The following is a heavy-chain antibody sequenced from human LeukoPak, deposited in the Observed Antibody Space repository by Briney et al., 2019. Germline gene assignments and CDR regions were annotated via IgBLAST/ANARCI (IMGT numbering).Heavy chain of an antibody. Sequence: PGGSLRLSCAASGFTFRSYGMYWVRQAPGKGLEWVAVISYDGSNKYYADSVKGRFTISRDNSKNTLYLQMNSLRAEDTAVYYCAKDRWGYYGSGSYFDYWGQGTLVTVSS. CDR3: AKDRWGYYGSGSYFDY. CDR1: GFTFRSYG. D-gene: IGHD3-10*01. J-gene: IGHJ4*02. V-gene: IGHV3-30*18. CDR2: ISYDGSNK.